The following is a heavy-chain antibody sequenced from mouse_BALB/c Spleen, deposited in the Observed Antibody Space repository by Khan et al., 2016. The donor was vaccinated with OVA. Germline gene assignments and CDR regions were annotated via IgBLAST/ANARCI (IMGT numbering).Heavy chain of an antibody. J-gene: IGHJ2*01. CDR1: GFTFSSFG. CDR2: IIGDSSTI. Sequence: EVELVESGGGLVQPGGSRKLSCVASGFTFSSFGMHWVRQAPERGLVWVASIIGDSSTIYYTATVKGRFTISRDNPKNTLFLQMTSLRSEDMAMYYCARSYFYGYYFDQWGQGTTLTVSS. CDR3: ARSYFYGYYFDQ. V-gene: IGHV5-17*02. D-gene: IGHD1-1*01.